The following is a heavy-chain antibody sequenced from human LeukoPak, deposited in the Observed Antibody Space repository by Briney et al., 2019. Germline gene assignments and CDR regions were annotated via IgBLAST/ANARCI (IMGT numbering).Heavy chain of an antibody. Sequence: GGSLRLSCAASGFTFSSYSMNWVRQAPGKGLEWVSSISSSSNYIYYADSLRGRFTISRDNGKNSLYLQMNSLRAEDTAVYYCASLQGWFGELSGSDYWGQGTLVTVSS. D-gene: IGHD3-10*01. V-gene: IGHV3-21*01. CDR1: GFTFSSYS. CDR2: ISSSSNYI. CDR3: ASLQGWFGELSGSDY. J-gene: IGHJ4*02.